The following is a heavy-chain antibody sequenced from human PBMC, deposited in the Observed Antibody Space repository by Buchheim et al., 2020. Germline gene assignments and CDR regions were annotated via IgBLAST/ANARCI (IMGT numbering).Heavy chain of an antibody. Sequence: EVQLLESGGGLVQPGGSLRLSCAASGFTFSSYAMNWVRQAPGKGLEWVSTLPSSGGGTYYADSVKGRFTISRDDSKNTLYLQMNSLRDEDTAIYYCVKFRGSPDPGYYHMDVWGKGTT. V-gene: IGHV3-23*01. CDR1: GFTFSSYA. CDR3: VKFRGSPDPGYYHMDV. J-gene: IGHJ6*03. D-gene: IGHD2-15*01. CDR2: LPSSGGGT.